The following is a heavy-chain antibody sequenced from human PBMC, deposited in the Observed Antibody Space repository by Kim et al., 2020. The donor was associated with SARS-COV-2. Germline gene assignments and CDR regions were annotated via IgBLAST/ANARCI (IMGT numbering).Heavy chain of an antibody. V-gene: IGHV3-30*04. CDR1: GFTFSSYA. CDR3: ARGGVVVPAAMEYYYYGMDV. D-gene: IGHD2-2*01. Sequence: GGSLRLSCAASGFTFSSYAMHWVRQAPGKGLEWVAVISSDGSNNYYADSVKGRFTICRDNYKNTLYLQMNSLRAEDTAVYYCARGGVVVPAAMEYYYYGMDVWGQGTTVTVSS. J-gene: IGHJ6*02. CDR2: ISSDGSNN.